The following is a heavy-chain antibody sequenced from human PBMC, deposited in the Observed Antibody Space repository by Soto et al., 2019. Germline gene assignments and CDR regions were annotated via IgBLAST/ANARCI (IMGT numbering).Heavy chain of an antibody. V-gene: IGHV5-10-1*01. CDR3: ARLYCTHSTCESGFDP. D-gene: IGHD2-2*01. Sequence: RVSKKQGKGLEWMGRIDPRDSYVNYSPSFQGHVTISAGKSISTAYLQWGSLKASDTAMYYCARLYCTHSTCESGFDPRGQGIL. CDR2: IDPRDSYV. J-gene: IGHJ5*02.